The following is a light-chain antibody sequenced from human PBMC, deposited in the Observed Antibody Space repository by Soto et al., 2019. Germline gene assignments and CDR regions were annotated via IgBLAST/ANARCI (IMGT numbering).Light chain of an antibody. CDR3: QSYDSSLSGYV. J-gene: IGLJ1*01. V-gene: IGLV1-44*01. CDR1: SSNIGSNT. Sequence: QAVVTQAPSASGTPGQRVTISCSGRSSNIGSNTVYWYQQLPGTAPKLLIYSNNQRPSGVPERFSGSQSGTSASLAINGLQSEDEAEYYCQSYDSSLSGYVFGTGTKLTVL. CDR2: SNN.